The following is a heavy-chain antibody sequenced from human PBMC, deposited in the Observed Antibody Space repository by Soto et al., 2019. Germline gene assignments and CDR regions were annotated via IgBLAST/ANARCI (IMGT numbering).Heavy chain of an antibody. D-gene: IGHD3-10*01. Sequence: QVQLQESGPGLVEPSQTLALTCTVSGDPLNTGGYYWSWIRHLPGKGLEWLGDIYYSGNTYYNPSLKGRVNISGDMSKKQFSLRLSSVTAADTAVYHCARVSSDWFDPWGPGIQVTVSS. CDR2: IYYSGNT. V-gene: IGHV4-31*03. J-gene: IGHJ5*02. CDR3: ARVSSDWFDP. CDR1: GDPLNTGGYY.